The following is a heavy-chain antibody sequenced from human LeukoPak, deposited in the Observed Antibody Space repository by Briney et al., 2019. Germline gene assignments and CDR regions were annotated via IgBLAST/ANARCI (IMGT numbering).Heavy chain of an antibody. D-gene: IGHD2-2*01. J-gene: IGHJ3*02. Sequence: GGSLRLSCAASGFTFSSHSMNWVRQAPGKGLEWISYFSTSSGTISYADSVKGRFTISRDNAKNSLYLQMNSLRAEDTAVYYCARDSMYAFDIWGQGTMVTVSS. CDR1: GFTFSSHS. V-gene: IGHV3-48*01. CDR3: ARDSMYAFDI. CDR2: FSTSSGTI.